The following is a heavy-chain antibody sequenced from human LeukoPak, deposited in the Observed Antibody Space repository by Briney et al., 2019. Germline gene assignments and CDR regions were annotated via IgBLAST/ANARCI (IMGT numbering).Heavy chain of an antibody. CDR1: GFTFSSYG. CDR3: ARVPPDDYGDYYYFDY. D-gene: IGHD4-17*01. J-gene: IGHJ4*02. V-gene: IGHV3-30*02. CDR2: IRYDGSNK. Sequence: PGGSLRPSCAASGFTFSSYGMHWVRQAPGKGLEWVAFIRYDGSNKYYADSVKGRFTISRDNSKNTLYLQMNSLRAEDTALYYCARVPPDDYGDYYYFDYWGQGTLVTVSS.